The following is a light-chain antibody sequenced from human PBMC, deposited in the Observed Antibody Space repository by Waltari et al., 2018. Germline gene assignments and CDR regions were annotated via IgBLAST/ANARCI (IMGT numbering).Light chain of an antibody. V-gene: IGKV3-20*01. CDR1: QSVSRT. CDR2: GAS. Sequence: SCGASQSVSRTLDWYRHKPGQAPRLLIYGASTRATGIPERFSGGRSVTDFSLTISRLEHEDFAVYYCQHYVRLPVTFGQGTKVEIK. J-gene: IGKJ1*01. CDR3: QHYVRLPVT.